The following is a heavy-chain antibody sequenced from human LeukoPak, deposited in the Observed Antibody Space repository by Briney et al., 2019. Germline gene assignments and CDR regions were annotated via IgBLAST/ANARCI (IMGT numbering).Heavy chain of an antibody. CDR1: GGSFSGYY. D-gene: IGHD5-12*01. V-gene: IGHV4-34*01. Sequence: SETLSLTCAVYGGSFSGYYWSWIRQPPGKGLEWNGEINHSGSTNYNPSLKSRVTISVDTSKNQFSLKLSSVTAADTAVYYCARTFSGYDRDLGTYVDYWGQGTLVTVSS. CDR2: INHSGST. CDR3: ARTFSGYDRDLGTYVDY. J-gene: IGHJ4*02.